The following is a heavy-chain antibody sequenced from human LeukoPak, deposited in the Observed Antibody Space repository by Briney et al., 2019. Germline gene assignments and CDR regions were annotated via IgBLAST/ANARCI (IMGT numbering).Heavy chain of an antibody. CDR3: ARDEVEVRGYDLWGQLDY. Sequence: GASVKVSCKASGYTFTSYYMHWVRQAPGQGLEWMGIINPSGGSTSYAQKFQGRVTMTRDTSTSTVYMELSSLRSEDTAVYYCARDEVEVRGYDLWGQLDYWGQGTLVTVSS. V-gene: IGHV1-46*01. CDR2: INPSGGST. D-gene: IGHD3-10*01. CDR1: GYTFTSYY. J-gene: IGHJ4*02.